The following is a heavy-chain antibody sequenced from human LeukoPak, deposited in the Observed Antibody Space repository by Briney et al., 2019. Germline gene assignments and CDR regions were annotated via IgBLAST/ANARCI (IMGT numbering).Heavy chain of an antibody. CDR1: GFSFSNHG. Sequence: GGSLRLSCAASGFSFSNHGIHWVRQAPGKGLEWVSLIWYDGSNKYYADSVKGRFTISRDDSKNTVYLQMNSLRAEDTAVYYCARASDFWSGYCGYWGQGTLVTVSS. CDR2: IWYDGSNK. D-gene: IGHD3-3*01. J-gene: IGHJ4*02. V-gene: IGHV3-30*02. CDR3: ARASDFWSGYCGY.